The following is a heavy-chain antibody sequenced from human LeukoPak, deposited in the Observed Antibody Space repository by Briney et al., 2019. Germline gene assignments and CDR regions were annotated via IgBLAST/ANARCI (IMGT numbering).Heavy chain of an antibody. D-gene: IGHD1-26*01. V-gene: IGHV1-2*02. CDR3: ASGPYSGYLDY. CDR1: GYTVTGYH. J-gene: IGHJ4*02. Sequence: ASVKVSCKASGYTVTGYHMHWVRQAPGQGLERMGWINPNSGGTNYAQKFQGRVTMTRDTSINTAYMELSRLRSDDTAVYYCASGPYSGYLDYWDQGTLVTVSS. CDR2: INPNSGGT.